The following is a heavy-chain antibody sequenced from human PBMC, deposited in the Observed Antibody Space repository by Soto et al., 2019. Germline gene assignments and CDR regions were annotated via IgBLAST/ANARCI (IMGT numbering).Heavy chain of an antibody. V-gene: IGHV1-69*02. CDR2: IIPILGIA. CDR1: GGTFSSYT. Sequence: QVQLVQSGAEVKKPGSSVKVSCKASGGTFSSYTISCVRQAPGQGLEWMGRIIPILGIANYAQKFQGRVTITADKSTSTAYRELSSLRSEDTAVYYCARGHSGSYLYWGQGPLVTVSS. D-gene: IGHD1-26*01. CDR3: ARGHSGSYLY. J-gene: IGHJ4*02.